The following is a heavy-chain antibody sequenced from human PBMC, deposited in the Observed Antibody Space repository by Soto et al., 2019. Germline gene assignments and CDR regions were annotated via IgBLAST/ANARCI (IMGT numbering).Heavy chain of an antibody. CDR3: AKHSRETTSGCGDD. D-gene: IGHD3-22*01. CDR2: ISGRGDRI. CDR1: GFTLNNFA. V-gene: IGHV3-23*01. J-gene: IGHJ4*02. Sequence: EVQLLESGGGLVQPGGPLRLSCAASGFTLNNFAMSWVRQSPGRGLEWVSGISGRGDRINYADSVKGRFTVSRDNSRNTIYLQMNSLRVEDTAVYYCAKHSRETTSGCGDDWGQGTLVTVSS.